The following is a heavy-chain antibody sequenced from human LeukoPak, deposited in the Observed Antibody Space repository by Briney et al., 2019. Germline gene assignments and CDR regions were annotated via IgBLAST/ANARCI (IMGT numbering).Heavy chain of an antibody. CDR1: GFTFSTYA. J-gene: IGHJ4*02. CDR2: ISGSATGSVTT. Sequence: GGSLRLSCAASGFTFSTYAMNWVRQAPGKGLEWVSAISGSATGSVTTYYTDSVKGRFTISRDSSKNTLYLQMNSLRVDDTAVYYCAKDGTRGIRFGKIPHYFDYWGQGTLVTVSS. CDR3: AKDGTRGIRFGKIPHYFDY. D-gene: IGHD3-10*01. V-gene: IGHV3-23*01.